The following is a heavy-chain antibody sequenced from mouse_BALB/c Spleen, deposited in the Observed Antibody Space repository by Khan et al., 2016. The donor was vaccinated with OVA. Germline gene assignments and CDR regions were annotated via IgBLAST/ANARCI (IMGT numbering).Heavy chain of an antibody. V-gene: IGHV1-4*01. CDR2: INPTNIYT. CDR3: SSVGPYHVNSGAWFAY. J-gene: IGHJ3*01. D-gene: IGHD2-10*01. CDR1: GYTFTSYT. Sequence: QVQLQQSGAELARPGASVKMSCKASGYTFTSYTIHWVKQRPGQGLEWIGYINPTNIYTNYNQKLRDKATLTADKSARTAYMQLSSLTSEEHAVSYCSSVGPYHVNSGAWFAYWGQGTLVTVSA.